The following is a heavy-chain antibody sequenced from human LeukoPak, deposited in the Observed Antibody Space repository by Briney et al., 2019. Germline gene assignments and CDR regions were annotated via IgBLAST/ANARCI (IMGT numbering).Heavy chain of an antibody. V-gene: IGHV3-23*01. J-gene: IGHJ4*02. Sequence: GGSLRLSCAASGFTFSVYAMSWVRQAPGKGLEWVSTISGSGGSTYYADSVKGRFTISRDNSKNTQYLPINSPREEDTAVYYCAKGGYSSGCWGQGTLVTVSS. CDR1: GFTFSVYA. CDR2: ISGSGGST. CDR3: AKGGYSSGC. D-gene: IGHD6-19*01.